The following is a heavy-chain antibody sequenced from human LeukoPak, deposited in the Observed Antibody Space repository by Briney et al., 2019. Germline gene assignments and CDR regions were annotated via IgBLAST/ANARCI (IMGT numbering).Heavy chain of an antibody. CDR2: VWYDGSNK. D-gene: IGHD5-12*01. V-gene: IGHV3-33*01. CDR3: ARGRVATPPYGMDV. Sequence: GGSLRLSCAASGFTFSSYGMHWVRQAPGKGLEWVAVVWYDGSNKYYAGSVEGRFTISRDNSKKTLYLQMDSLRAEDTAIYFCARGRVATPPYGMDVWGQGTTVTVSS. CDR1: GFTFSSYG. J-gene: IGHJ6*02.